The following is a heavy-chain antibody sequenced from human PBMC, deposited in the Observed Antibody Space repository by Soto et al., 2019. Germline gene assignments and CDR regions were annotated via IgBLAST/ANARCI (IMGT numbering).Heavy chain of an antibody. CDR1: GFTFSSYA. CDR2: ISYDGSNK. D-gene: IGHD6-13*01. CDR3: ARGYSSSPGGCFDL. Sequence: VQLVESGGGVVQPGRSLRLSCAASGFTFSSYAMHWVRQAPGKGLEWVAVISYDGSNKYYADSVKGRFTISRDNSKNTLYLQMNSLRAEDTAVYYCARGYSSSPGGCFDLWGRGTLVTVSS. J-gene: IGHJ2*01. V-gene: IGHV3-30-3*01.